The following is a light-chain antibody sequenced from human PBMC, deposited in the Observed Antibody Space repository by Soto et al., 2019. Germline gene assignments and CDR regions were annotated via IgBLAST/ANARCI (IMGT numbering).Light chain of an antibody. Sequence: EIVLTQSPATLSLSPGERATLSCRASQSVGSYLAWYQQKPGQAPRLLIYDASNRATDIPARFSGSGSGTGFTLTISSLEPEDFAVYYCQQRSDWGVTFGGGTKVEIK. CDR1: QSVGSY. CDR2: DAS. V-gene: IGKV3-11*01. CDR3: QQRSDWGVT. J-gene: IGKJ4*01.